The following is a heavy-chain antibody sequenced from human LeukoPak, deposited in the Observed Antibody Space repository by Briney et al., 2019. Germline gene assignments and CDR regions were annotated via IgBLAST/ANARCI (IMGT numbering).Heavy chain of an antibody. D-gene: IGHD1-26*01. V-gene: IGHV3-48*02. CDR1: GFTFSSYG. Sequence: GGSLRLSCAASGFTFSSYGMHWVRQAPGKGLEWVSHITASGTAMFYADSVKGRFTISRDNAKNSPYLQMNSLRDEDTAVYYCASSGNYRFDYWGQGTLVIVSS. CDR2: ITASGTAM. J-gene: IGHJ4*02. CDR3: ASSGNYRFDY.